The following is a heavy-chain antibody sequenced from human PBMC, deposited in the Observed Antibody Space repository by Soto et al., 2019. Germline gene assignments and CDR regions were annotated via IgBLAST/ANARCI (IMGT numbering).Heavy chain of an antibody. CDR3: ARDSGSSSSWGPVNWFDP. D-gene: IGHD6-6*01. CDR1: GFTFSSYG. V-gene: IGHV3-33*01. CDR2: IWYDGSNK. J-gene: IGHJ5*02. Sequence: PGGSLRLSCAASGFTFSSYGMHWVRQAPGKGLEWVAVIWYDGSNKYYADSVKGRFTISRDNSKNTLYLQMNSLRAEDTAVYYCARDSGSSSSWGPVNWFDPWGQGTLVTVSS.